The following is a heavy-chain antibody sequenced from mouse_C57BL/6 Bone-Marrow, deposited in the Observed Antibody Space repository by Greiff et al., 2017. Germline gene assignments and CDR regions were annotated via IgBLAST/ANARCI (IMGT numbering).Heavy chain of an antibody. J-gene: IGHJ1*03. V-gene: IGHV1-63*01. D-gene: IGHD1-1*01. CDR2: LYPGGGYT. CDR3: ARVGYGSSYWYFDV. Sequence: QVQLQQSGAELVRPGTSVKMSCKASGYTFTHYWIGWAKQRPGHGLEWIGDLYPGGGYTNYNEKFKGKATLTADKSSSTAYMQFSSLTSEDSAIYYGARVGYGSSYWYFDVWGTGTTVTVSS. CDR1: GYTFTHYW.